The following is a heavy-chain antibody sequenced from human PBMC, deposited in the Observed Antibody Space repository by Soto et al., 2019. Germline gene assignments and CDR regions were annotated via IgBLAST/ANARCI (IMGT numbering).Heavy chain of an antibody. J-gene: IGHJ4*02. V-gene: IGHV3-21*01. CDR1: GFTFSSYT. CDR2: IGTSRNYI. CDR3: VRAAFTYATISPFPY. D-gene: IGHD5-12*01. Sequence: PGGSLRLSCAASGFTFSSYTMSWVRQAPGKGLEWVSSIGTSRNYIYYADSLKDRFTISRDNAKNSLYLQMNSLRAEDTAIYYCVRAAFTYATISPFPYWGQGTLVTVSS.